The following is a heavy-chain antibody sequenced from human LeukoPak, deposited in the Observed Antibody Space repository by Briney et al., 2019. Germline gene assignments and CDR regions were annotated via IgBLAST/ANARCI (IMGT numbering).Heavy chain of an antibody. Sequence: GESLKISCQGSGYSFTSYWIGWVRQMPGKGLEWMGIIYPGDSDTRYRPSFQGQVTISADKSISTAYLQWSSLKASDTAMYYCARGQRGYCSSTSCQRGGYYYYYYMDVWGKGTTVTVSS. J-gene: IGHJ6*03. CDR1: GYSFTSYW. CDR3: ARGQRGYCSSTSCQRGGYYYYYYMDV. CDR2: IYPGDSDT. D-gene: IGHD2-2*01. V-gene: IGHV5-51*01.